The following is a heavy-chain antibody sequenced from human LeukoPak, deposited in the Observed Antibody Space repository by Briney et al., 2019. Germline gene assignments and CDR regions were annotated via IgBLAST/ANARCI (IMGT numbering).Heavy chain of an antibody. J-gene: IGHJ3*02. CDR1: GYTFTSYY. Sequence: ASVTVSCKASGYTFTSYYMHWVRQAPGQGLEWMGIINPSGGSTSYAQKFQGRVTMTRDMSTSTAYMELSSLRSEDTAVYYCARGLFLDAFDIWGQGTMVTVSS. CDR3: ARGLFLDAFDI. V-gene: IGHV1-46*01. D-gene: IGHD3-10*02. CDR2: INPSGGST.